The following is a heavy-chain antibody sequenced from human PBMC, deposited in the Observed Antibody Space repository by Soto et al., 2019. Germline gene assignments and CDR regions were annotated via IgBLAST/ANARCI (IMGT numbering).Heavy chain of an antibody. CDR1: GGSVSSGSYY. D-gene: IGHD3-10*01. J-gene: IGHJ6*04. CDR3: ARADLRVTLLWFGELLKSAGMDV. Sequence: SETLSLTCTVSGGSVSSGSYYWSWIRQPPGKGLEWIGYIYYSGSTNYNPSLKSRVTISVDTSKNQFSLKLSSVTAADTAVYYCARADLRVTLLWFGELLKSAGMDVWGKGTTVTVSS. V-gene: IGHV4-61*01. CDR2: IYYSGST.